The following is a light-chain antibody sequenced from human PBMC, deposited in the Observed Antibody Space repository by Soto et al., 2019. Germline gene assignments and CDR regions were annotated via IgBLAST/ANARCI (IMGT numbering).Light chain of an antibody. CDR2: AAS. V-gene: IGKV3D-15*01. CDR3: QQYNNWPPIT. Sequence: EIVMTQSPTILSVSPGERATLSCRASQSVSSNLAWYQQKRGQAPRLLIYAASTRATGVPARFSGSGSGTEFTLTISSLQSEDFAVYYCQQYNNWPPITFGQGTRLEIK. CDR1: QSVSSN. J-gene: IGKJ5*01.